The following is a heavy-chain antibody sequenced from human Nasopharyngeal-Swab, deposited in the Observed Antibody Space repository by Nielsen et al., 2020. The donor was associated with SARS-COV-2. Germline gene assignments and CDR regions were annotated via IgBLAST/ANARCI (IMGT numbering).Heavy chain of an antibody. CDR1: GGSVSSGSYS. D-gene: IGHD3-22*01. CDR3: ARIDYYRARSFDS. Sequence: SETLSLTCTVSGGSVSSGSYSWTWIRQPPGKGLEWIGYIYYTGSTDYNPSLKSRLTISRDTSKNQFSLKLTPVTAADTAVYFCARIDYYRARSFDSWGQGTLVTVSS. CDR2: IYYTGST. J-gene: IGHJ4*02. V-gene: IGHV4-61*01.